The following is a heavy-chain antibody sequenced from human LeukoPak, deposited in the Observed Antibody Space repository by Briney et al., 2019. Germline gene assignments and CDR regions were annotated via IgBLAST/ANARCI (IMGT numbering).Heavy chain of an antibody. Sequence: GGSLRLSCAASGFTFSSYAMHWVRQAPGKGLEWVAVISYDGSNKYYADSVKGRFTISRDNSKNTLYLQMNSLRAEDTAVYYCARVRYDLGGYWGQGTLVTVSS. D-gene: IGHD3-16*01. CDR1: GFTFSSYA. CDR3: ARVRYDLGGY. CDR2: ISYDGSNK. J-gene: IGHJ4*02. V-gene: IGHV3-30*14.